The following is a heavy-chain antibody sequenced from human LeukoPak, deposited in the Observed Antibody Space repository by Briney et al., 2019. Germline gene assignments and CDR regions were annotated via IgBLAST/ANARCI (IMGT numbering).Heavy chain of an antibody. D-gene: IGHD2-2*01. J-gene: IGHJ4*02. Sequence: SETLSLTCTVSGGSISSYYWSWIRQPPGKGLEWSGYIYYSGSTNYNPSLKSRVTISVDTSKNQFSLKLSSVAAADTAVYYSARGSSTSCWAFGYWGQGTLVTVSS. CDR3: ARGSSTSCWAFGY. CDR1: GGSISSYY. V-gene: IGHV4-59*01. CDR2: IYYSGST.